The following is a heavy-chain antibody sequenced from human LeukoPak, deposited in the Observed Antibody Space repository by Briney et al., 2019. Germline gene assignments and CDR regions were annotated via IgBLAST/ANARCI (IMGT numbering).Heavy chain of an antibody. CDR2: INPNSGGT. Sequence: ASVKVSCKASGYTFTGYYMHWLRQAPGQGLEWMGRINPNSGGTNYAQKFQGRVTMTRDTSMSTAYMELSRLRSDDTAVYYCARESGRGYGYDYWGQGTLVTVSS. J-gene: IGHJ4*02. CDR3: ARESGRGYGYDY. CDR1: GYTFTGYY. V-gene: IGHV1-2*06. D-gene: IGHD5-18*01.